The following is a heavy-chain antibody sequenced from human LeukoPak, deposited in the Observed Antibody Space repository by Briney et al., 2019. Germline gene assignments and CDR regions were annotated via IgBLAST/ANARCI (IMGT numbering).Heavy chain of an antibody. J-gene: IGHJ6*02. CDR1: GLTFDDYA. D-gene: IGHD6-13*01. Sequence: GRSLRLSCAASGLTFDDYAMHWVRHAPGKGLEWVSGISWNSGSIGYADSVKGRFTISRDNAKNSLYLQMNSLRAEDTALYYCAKVTAAAGTAEDYYYYYGMDVWGQGTTVTVSS. V-gene: IGHV3-9*01. CDR2: ISWNSGSI. CDR3: AKVTAAAGTAEDYYYYYGMDV.